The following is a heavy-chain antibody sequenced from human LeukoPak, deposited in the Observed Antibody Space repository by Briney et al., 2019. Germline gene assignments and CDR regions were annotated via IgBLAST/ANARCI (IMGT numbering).Heavy chain of an antibody. Sequence: PGGSLRLSCAASGFIFSGYAMSWVRQAPGKGLEWVSAVSGNGGSTFYADSVKGRFTISRDNSKNTVYLQMNSLRAEDTAVYYCAKVVTGPGIERGNWGQGTLVTVSS. CDR2: VSGNGGST. D-gene: IGHD1-26*01. J-gene: IGHJ4*02. CDR3: AKVVTGPGIERGN. CDR1: GFIFSGYA. V-gene: IGHV3-23*01.